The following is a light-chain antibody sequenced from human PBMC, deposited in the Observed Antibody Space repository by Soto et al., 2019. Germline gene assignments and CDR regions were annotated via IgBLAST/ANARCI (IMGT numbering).Light chain of an antibody. J-gene: IGLJ2*01. V-gene: IGLV1-44*01. Sequence: QSVLTQPPSASGTPGQRVTISCSGSSSNIGSNSVNWYQQLPGTAPKLLIYSTNQRPSGVPDRFSGSKSDTSDSLAISGLQSEEEADYYCAAWDDSLNGEVVFGGGTQLTVL. CDR1: SSNIGSNS. CDR2: STN. CDR3: AAWDDSLNGEVV.